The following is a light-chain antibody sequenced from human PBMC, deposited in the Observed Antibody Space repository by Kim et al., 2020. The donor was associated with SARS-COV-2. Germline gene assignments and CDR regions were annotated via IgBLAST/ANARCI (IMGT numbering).Light chain of an antibody. J-gene: IGKJ1*01. CDR1: EGIKND. CDR3: LQHNRYPRT. Sequence: ASVGDRVTMTCRASEGIKNDLGWSQQKPGKAPKCLIYAASILQSGVPSRFSGSGSGTEFTLTINSLQPEDLATYYCLQHNRYPRTFGQGTKVDIK. V-gene: IGKV1-17*01. CDR2: AAS.